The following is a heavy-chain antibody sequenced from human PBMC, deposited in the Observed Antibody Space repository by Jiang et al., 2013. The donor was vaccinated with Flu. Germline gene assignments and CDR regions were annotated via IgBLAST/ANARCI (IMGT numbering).Heavy chain of an antibody. CDR2: MNPNSGNT. D-gene: IGHD4-17*01. CDR3: ARAPPPLRGWTTVTSPEYFQH. CDR1: GYTFTSYD. Sequence: LVESGAEVKKPGASVKVSCKASGYTFTSYDINWVRQATGQGLEWMGWMNPNSGNTGYAQKFQGRVTMTRNTSISTAYMELSSLRSEDTAVYYCARAPPPLRGWTTVTSPEYFQHWGQGTLVTVSS. J-gene: IGHJ1*01. V-gene: IGHV1-8*01.